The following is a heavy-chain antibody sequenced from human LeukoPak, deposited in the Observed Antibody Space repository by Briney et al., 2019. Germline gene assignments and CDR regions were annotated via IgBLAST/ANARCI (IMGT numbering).Heavy chain of an antibody. CDR3: ARGGYSYGKADV. CDR1: GGSISGYY. J-gene: IGHJ4*02. D-gene: IGHD5-18*01. Sequence: SETLSLTCAVYGGSISGYYWSWIRQPPGKGLEWIGEINHSGSTNYNPSLKSRVTISVDTSKNQFSLKLSSVTAADTAVYYCARGGYSYGKADVWGQGTLVTVSS. CDR2: INHSGST. V-gene: IGHV4-34*01.